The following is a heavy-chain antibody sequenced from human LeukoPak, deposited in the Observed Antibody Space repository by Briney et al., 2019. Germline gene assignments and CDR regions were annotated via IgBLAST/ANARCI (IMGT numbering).Heavy chain of an antibody. V-gene: IGHV3-23*01. CDR2: ISGSGGST. D-gene: IGHD6-19*01. J-gene: IGHJ4*02. Sequence: QPGGSLRLSCVVSGFTLSSYAMSWVRQAPGKGLEWVSAISGSGGSTYYADSVKGRFTISRDNSKNTLYLQMNSLRAEDTAVYYCAKDPPPLRSSGPISGYFDYWGQGTLVTVSS. CDR1: GFTLSSYA. CDR3: AKDPPPLRSSGPISGYFDY.